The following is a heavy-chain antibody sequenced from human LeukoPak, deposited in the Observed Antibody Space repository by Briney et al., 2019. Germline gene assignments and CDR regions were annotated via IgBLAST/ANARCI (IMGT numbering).Heavy chain of an antibody. V-gene: IGHV3-23*01. J-gene: IGHJ3*02. D-gene: IGHD2-21*01. Sequence: PGGSLRLSCAATGFTFRSHAMNWVRQAPGKGLEWVSGIGGSGGRTYYADSVTGRFTISRDNSKNTVYLQMNSLRAADTAVYYCARDSILWCLDIWGQGTMVTVSS. CDR1: GFTFRSHA. CDR3: ARDSILWCLDI. CDR2: IGGSGGRT.